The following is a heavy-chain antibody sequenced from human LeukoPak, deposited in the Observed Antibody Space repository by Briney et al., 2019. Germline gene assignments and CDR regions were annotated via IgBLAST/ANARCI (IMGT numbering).Heavy chain of an antibody. CDR2: IYYSGST. D-gene: IGHD3-10*01. V-gene: IGHV4-39*01. CDR3: ARRFAPSRNDAFDI. J-gene: IGHJ3*02. Sequence: GSLRLSCAASGFSFSNYAMSWVRQPPGKGLEWIGTIYYSGSTYYNPSLKSRVTISVDTSKNQFSLKLSSVTASDTAVYYCARRFAPSRNDAFDIWGQGTMVTVSS. CDR1: GFSFSNYA.